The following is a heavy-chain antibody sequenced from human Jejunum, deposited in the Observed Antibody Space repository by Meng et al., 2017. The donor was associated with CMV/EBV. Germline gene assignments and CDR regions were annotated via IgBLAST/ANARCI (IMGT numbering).Heavy chain of an antibody. Sequence: SGFSFSKYAMGWVRQAPGKGLEWVSAISGPGSTTYYADSAEGRFTITRDNSKNTVYLQMNSLRDGDTATYFCAKYSFGIIVCSDSWGQGTLVTVSS. J-gene: IGHJ4*02. CDR2: ISGPGSTT. CDR3: AKYSFGIIVCSDS. V-gene: IGHV3-23*01. CDR1: GFSFSKYA. D-gene: IGHD3-3*01.